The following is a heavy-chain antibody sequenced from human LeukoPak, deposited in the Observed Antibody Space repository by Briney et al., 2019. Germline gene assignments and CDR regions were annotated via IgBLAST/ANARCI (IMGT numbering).Heavy chain of an antibody. V-gene: IGHV4-59*01. Sequence: SETVSLTCTVSSGSISSYYWSWTRQPPGKGLEWIGYIYYSGSTNYNPSLKSRVTISVDTSKNQFSLKLSSVTAADTAVYYCARGKTYYDISKDAFDIWGQGTMVTVSS. CDR3: ARGKTYYDISKDAFDI. J-gene: IGHJ3*02. CDR2: IYYSGST. D-gene: IGHD3-22*01. CDR1: SGSISSYY.